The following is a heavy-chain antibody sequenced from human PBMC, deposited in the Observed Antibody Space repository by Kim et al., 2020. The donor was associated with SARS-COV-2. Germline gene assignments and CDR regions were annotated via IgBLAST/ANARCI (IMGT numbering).Heavy chain of an antibody. D-gene: IGHD2-8*01. Sequence: GGSLRLSCTASGFTFENYAMHWVRQAPGKGLEWVAGISHNASSIYYVDSVKGRFTISRDNSRNSLFLQMNSRRIEDTAVYYCVKNSDLNNSDSMVVAFWG. CDR1: GFTFENYA. V-gene: IGHV3-30*04. CDR3: VKNSDLNNSDSMVVAF. CDR2: ISHNASSI. J-gene: IGHJ2*01.